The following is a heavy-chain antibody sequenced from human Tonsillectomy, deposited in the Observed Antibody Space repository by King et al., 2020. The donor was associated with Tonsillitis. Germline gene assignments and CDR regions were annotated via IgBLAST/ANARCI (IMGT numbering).Heavy chain of an antibody. CDR2: ISGSGGST. CDR1: GFTFSSYA. CDR3: AKSLYYYEGSGTTTLYYFDY. Sequence: VQLVESGGGLVQPGGSLRLSCAASGFTFSSYAMSWVRQAPGKGLEWVSSISGSGGSTYYADSVKGRFTISRDNSKNTLSLQMNSLRAEDTAVYYCAKSLYYYEGSGTTTLYYFDYWGQGTLVTVSS. J-gene: IGHJ4*02. V-gene: IGHV3-23*04. D-gene: IGHD3-22*01.